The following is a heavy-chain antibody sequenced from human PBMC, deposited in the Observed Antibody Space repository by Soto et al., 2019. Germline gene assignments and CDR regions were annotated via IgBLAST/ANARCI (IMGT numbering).Heavy chain of an antibody. CDR3: ARGPNIGYCGGGSCYRFDF. CDR2: IYDSGSA. CDR1: GSSVSSGSYY. D-gene: IGHD2-15*01. Sequence: SETLSLTCTVSGSSVSSGSYYWTWIRQPPGKGLEWIGYIYDSGSANYNPSLKSRVTISEDTSKNQFSLKLTSVTAADTAVYYCARGPNIGYCGGGSCYRFDFWGQGTLVTVSS. J-gene: IGHJ4*02. V-gene: IGHV4-61*01.